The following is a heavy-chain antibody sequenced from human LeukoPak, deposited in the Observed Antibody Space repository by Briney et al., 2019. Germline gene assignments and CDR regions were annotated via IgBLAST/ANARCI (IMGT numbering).Heavy chain of an antibody. CDR2: MYYSGRT. D-gene: IGHD2-2*01. J-gene: IGHJ4*02. V-gene: IGHV4-59*08. CDR3: GKKYCSTTSCPFDY. CDR1: GGSISSYY. Sequence: SETLSLTCTVSGGSISSYYWSWIRQPPGKGLEWIGYMYYSGRTYDNPSLKSRVTISIDTSKNQFSLKLNSVTAADTAVFYCGKKYCSTTSCPFDYWGQGTLLTVSA.